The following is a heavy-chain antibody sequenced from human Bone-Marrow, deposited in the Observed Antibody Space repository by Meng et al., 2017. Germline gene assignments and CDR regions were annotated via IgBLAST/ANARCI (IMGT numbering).Heavy chain of an antibody. CDR2: ISYDGSNK. J-gene: IGHJ4*02. V-gene: IGHV3-30*04. D-gene: IGHD2-15*01. CDR3: ARAGYCSGGSGYWPFDY. CDR1: GFTFRSYA. Sequence: GGSLRLSCAAPGFTFRSYAMHWVRKAPGKGREWVAVISYDGSNKYYADSVKGRFTVSRDNSKNTLYLQMNSLRAEDTAVYYCARAGYCSGGSGYWPFDYWGQGTLVTVSS.